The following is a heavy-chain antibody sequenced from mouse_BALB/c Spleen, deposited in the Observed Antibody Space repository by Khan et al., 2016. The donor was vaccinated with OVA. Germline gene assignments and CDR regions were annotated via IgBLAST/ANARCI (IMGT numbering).Heavy chain of an antibody. D-gene: IGHD2-1*01. CDR1: GFNIKDTY. J-gene: IGHJ1*01. V-gene: IGHV14-3*02. CDR2: IDPAHDNT. Sequence: EVQLQQAGAEFVKPGASVKLSCTTSGFNIKDTYIHWVRQRPEQGLEWIGRIDPAHDNTEYDPRFQGRATITGDTSSNTACLQLSSLTSEGTAGDYCDGYGNYWYFDVWGAGTTVTDSS. CDR3: DGYGNYWYFDV.